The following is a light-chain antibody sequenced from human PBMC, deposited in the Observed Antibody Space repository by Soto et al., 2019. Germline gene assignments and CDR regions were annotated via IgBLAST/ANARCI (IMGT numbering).Light chain of an antibody. CDR1: SSDVGGYNY. Sequence: QSALTQPPSASGSPGQSVTISCTGTSSDVGGYNYVSWYQQHPGKAPKLMIYEVSKRPSGVPDRFSGSKSGNTASLTVSGLQAEDEADDYCSSYEGSNNFVVFGTGTKLTVL. V-gene: IGLV2-8*01. CDR3: SSYEGSNNFVV. CDR2: EVS. J-gene: IGLJ1*01.